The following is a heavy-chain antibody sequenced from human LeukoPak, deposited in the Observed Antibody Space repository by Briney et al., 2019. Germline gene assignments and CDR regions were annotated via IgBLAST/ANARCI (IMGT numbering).Heavy chain of an antibody. D-gene: IGHD3-10*01. CDR3: ARAAHTTYVLGRYYYYAMDV. Sequence: PGGSLRLSCAASGFTFSSYAMSWVRQAPGKGLEWVSAITDSGGSTYHADSVKGRFTISSDNPKNTLYLQMDSLRAEDTAVYYCARAAHTTYVLGRYYYYAMDVWGQGTTVTVSS. CDR1: GFTFSSYA. CDR2: ITDSGGST. V-gene: IGHV3-23*01. J-gene: IGHJ6*02.